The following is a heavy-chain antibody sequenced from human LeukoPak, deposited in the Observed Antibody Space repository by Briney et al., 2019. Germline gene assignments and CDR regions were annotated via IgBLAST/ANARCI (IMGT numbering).Heavy chain of an antibody. CDR2: IYYSGNT. Sequence: SETLSLTYTVSGGSISSYYWSWIRQPPGKGLEWIGYIYYSGNTNYNPSLKSRVTISIDTSKNQFSLWLSSVTAADTAVYYCARVDWVDGYSFDYWGQGTLVTVSS. D-gene: IGHD5-24*01. CDR1: GGSISSYY. J-gene: IGHJ4*02. CDR3: ARVDWVDGYSFDY. V-gene: IGHV4-59*01.